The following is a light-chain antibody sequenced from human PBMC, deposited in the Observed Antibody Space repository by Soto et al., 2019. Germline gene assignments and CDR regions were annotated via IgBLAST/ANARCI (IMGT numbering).Light chain of an antibody. CDR1: QSVSSN. Sequence: EIVMTQSPATLSVSPGERATLSCRASQSVSSNLAWYQQKPGQAPRLLIYGASTRATGIPGRFSGSGSGTESTLAIRSLQSEDFAVYYCQQYNNWPRWTFCQGTKVEIK. J-gene: IGKJ1*01. CDR2: GAS. CDR3: QQYNNWPRWT. V-gene: IGKV3-15*01.